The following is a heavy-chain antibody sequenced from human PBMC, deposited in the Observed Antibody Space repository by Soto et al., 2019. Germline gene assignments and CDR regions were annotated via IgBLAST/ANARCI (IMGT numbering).Heavy chain of an antibody. V-gene: IGHV1-69*13. CDR2: IIPIFGTA. D-gene: IGHD4-17*01. CDR3: ARGTTVETGSY. Sequence: SVKVSCKASGGTFSSYAISWVRQAPGQGLEWMGGIIPIFGTANYAQKFQGRVTITADESTSTAYMELRSLRSDDTAVYYCARGTTVETGSYWGQGTLVTVSS. J-gene: IGHJ4*02. CDR1: GGTFSSYA.